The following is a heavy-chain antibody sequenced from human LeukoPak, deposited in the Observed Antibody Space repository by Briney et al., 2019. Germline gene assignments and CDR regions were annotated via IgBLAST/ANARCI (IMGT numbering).Heavy chain of an antibody. V-gene: IGHV3-21*01. D-gene: IGHD5-24*01. Sequence: PGGSLRLSCAASGFTFSSYSMNWVRQAPGKGLEWVSSISSSSSYIYYADSVKGRFTISRDNAKNSLYLQMNSLRAEDTAVYYCARDREMATIADYWGQGTLVTVSS. CDR3: ARDREMATIADY. CDR2: ISSSSSYI. CDR1: GFTFSSYS. J-gene: IGHJ4*02.